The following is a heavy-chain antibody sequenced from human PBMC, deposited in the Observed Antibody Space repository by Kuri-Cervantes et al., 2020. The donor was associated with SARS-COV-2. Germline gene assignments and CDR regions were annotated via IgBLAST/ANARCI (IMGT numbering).Heavy chain of an antibody. CDR2: IGVSGVRT. Sequence: GGFLRRYCVASGFTFSSYAMNCARQAPGKGLKWVSVIGVSGVRTNYADSVKGRFTISRDNSKNTLYLQMNSLRAEDTAVYYCAKVGGHREYFQNWGQGTLVTVSS. V-gene: IGHV3-23*01. D-gene: IGHD3-16*01. CDR1: GFTFSSYA. J-gene: IGHJ1*01. CDR3: AKVGGHREYFQN.